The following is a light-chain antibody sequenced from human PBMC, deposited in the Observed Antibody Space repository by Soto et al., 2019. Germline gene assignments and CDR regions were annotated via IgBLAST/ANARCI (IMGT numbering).Light chain of an antibody. CDR1: QNINNW. V-gene: IGKV1-5*01. J-gene: IGKJ1*01. Sequence: DIQMTQSPSTLSTSVGDRVTITCRASQNINNWLAWYHQKPGKAPRLLIYDASALPRGVPSRFSGSGSGTKFTLTIASLQPDDFATYYCQQYETFSGTFGPGTKVDIK. CDR2: DAS. CDR3: QQYETFSGT.